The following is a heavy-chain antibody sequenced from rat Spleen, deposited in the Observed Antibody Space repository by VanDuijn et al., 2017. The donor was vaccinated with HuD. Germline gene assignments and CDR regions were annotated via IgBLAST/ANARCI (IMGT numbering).Heavy chain of an antibody. CDR2: IWGDGNT. Sequence: QVQLKESGPGLVQPSQTLSLTCTVSGFSVTSNSVHWVRQPPGKGLEWMGGIWGDGNTDYNSEFKSRLSISRDTSKNQVFLKMNSLKTEDTGVYYCARVIRELYFDYWGQGVMVTVSS. CDR3: ARVIRELYFDY. V-gene: IGHV2-1*01. D-gene: IGHD4-4*01. J-gene: IGHJ2*01. CDR1: GFSVTSNS.